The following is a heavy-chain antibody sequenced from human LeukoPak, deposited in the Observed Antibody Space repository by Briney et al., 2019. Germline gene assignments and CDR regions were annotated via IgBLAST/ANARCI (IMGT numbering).Heavy chain of an antibody. CDR2: ISGSGGST. CDR3: GRRPVNGVTAYWYFDL. CDR1: GFSFSSYA. V-gene: IGHV3-23*01. D-gene: IGHD2-21*02. J-gene: IGHJ2*01. Sequence: PGGSLRLSCAASGFSFSSYAMSWVRQAPGKGLEWVSTISGSGGSTHYVDSVKGRFTISRDNSKLTLYLQLNSLRADDTAVYYCGRRPVNGVTAYWYFDLWGRGTVVTVSS.